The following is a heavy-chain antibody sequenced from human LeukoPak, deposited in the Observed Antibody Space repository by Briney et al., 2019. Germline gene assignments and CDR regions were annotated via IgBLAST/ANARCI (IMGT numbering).Heavy chain of an antibody. Sequence: TGGSLRLSCAASGFTFSSYAMSWVRQAPGKGLEWVSAISGSGGSTHYADSVKGRFTISRDNSKNTLYLQMNSLRAEDTAVYYCAKGGPNTVTTYYYYGMDVWGQGTTVTVSS. CDR3: AKGGPNTVTTYYYYGMDV. V-gene: IGHV3-23*01. CDR1: GFTFSSYA. J-gene: IGHJ6*02. CDR2: ISGSGGST. D-gene: IGHD4-11*01.